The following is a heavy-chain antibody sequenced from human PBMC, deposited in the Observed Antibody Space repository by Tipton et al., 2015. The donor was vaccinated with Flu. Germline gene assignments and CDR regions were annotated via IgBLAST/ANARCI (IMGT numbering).Heavy chain of an antibody. Sequence: TLSLTCTVSGGSISSSLYYWGWIRQPPGKGLEYIGNIFHSGSAYYNPSLKSRITISVDTSKNQFSLNLNSLTAADTAVYYCARCSWFWYFDLWGRGTQVTVSS. CDR3: ARCSWFWYFDL. J-gene: IGHJ2*01. D-gene: IGHD2-15*01. V-gene: IGHV4-39*07. CDR1: GGSISSSLYY. CDR2: IFHSGSA.